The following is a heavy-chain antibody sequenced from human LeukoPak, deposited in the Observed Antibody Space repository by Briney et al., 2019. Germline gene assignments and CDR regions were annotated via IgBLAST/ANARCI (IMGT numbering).Heavy chain of an antibody. CDR3: ARRRGVYPSYFDH. J-gene: IGHJ5*02. CDR1: GGSISSSSDY. D-gene: IGHD3-10*01. V-gene: IGHV4-39*01. CDR2: MYYSGST. Sequence: SETLSLTCTVSGGSISSSSDYWGWVRQPPGKGLEWIGSMYYSGSTYYNPSLKSRVTISVDTSKSQFSLKLSSVTAADTAVYYCARRRGVYPSYFDHWGQGILVTVSS.